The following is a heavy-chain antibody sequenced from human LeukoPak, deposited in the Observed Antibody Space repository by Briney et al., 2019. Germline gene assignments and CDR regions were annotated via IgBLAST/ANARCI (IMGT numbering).Heavy chain of an antibody. CDR2: IYYSGST. D-gene: IGHD6-13*01. J-gene: IGHJ4*02. CDR3: ARLEQLAPDY. CDR1: GGSISNYY. Sequence: SETLSLTCTVSGGSISNYYWSWIRQPPGKGLEWIGYIYYSGSTNYNPSLKSRVTISVDTSKNQFSLKLSSVTAADTAVYYCARLEQLAPDYWGQGTLVTVSS. V-gene: IGHV4-59*01.